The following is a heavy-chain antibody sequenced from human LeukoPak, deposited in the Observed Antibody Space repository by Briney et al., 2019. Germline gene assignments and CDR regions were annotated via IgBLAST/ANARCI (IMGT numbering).Heavy chain of an antibody. D-gene: IGHD3-3*01. CDR1: GGSVSRDNYS. CDR3: ARGETIFGVVYGMDV. V-gene: IGHV4-61*01. J-gene: IGHJ6*02. Sequence: SETLSLTCTVSGGSVSRDNYSWSWIRQPPGKGLEWIGYISYSGSTYYNPSLESRVTISVDTSKNQFSLKLSSVTAADTAVYYCARGETIFGVVYGMDVWGQGTTVTVSS. CDR2: ISYSGST.